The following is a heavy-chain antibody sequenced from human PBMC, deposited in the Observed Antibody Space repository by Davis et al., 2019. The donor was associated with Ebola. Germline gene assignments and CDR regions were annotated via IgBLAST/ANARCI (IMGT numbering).Heavy chain of an antibody. D-gene: IGHD5-18*01. Sequence: GESLKISCTDSVITFSSYAMTWVRQAPGKGLEWVSAISSSGSTIYYADSVKGRFTISRDNAKNSLYLQMNSLRAEDTAVYYCAREWLWSYYFDYWGQGTLVTVSS. CDR3: AREWLWSYYFDY. CDR1: VITFSSYA. CDR2: ISSSGSTI. V-gene: IGHV3-21*04. J-gene: IGHJ4*02.